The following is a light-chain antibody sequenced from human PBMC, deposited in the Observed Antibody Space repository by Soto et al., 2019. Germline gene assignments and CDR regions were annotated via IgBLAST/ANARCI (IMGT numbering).Light chain of an antibody. CDR2: DAS. V-gene: IGKV3-11*01. Sequence: EIVMTQSPVTLSVSPGERVTLSCRASQSVSSNLAWYQQKPGQAPSLLIYDASNRATGIPARFSGSGSGTDFTLTISSLEPEDFAVYYCQQRSNWPPSFGQGTRLEI. CDR1: QSVSSN. CDR3: QQRSNWPPS. J-gene: IGKJ5*01.